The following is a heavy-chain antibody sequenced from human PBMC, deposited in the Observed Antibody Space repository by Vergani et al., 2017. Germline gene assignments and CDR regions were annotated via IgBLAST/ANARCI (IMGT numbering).Heavy chain of an antibody. CDR2: TYTSGST. CDR1: GGSISSYY. Sequence: QVQLQESGPGLVKPSETLSLTCTVSGGSISSYYWSWIRQPPGKGLEWIGYTYTSGSTNYNPSLKSRVTIAVDTSKNQLSLRLSSVTAADTALDSGASAATYCSGGSCYPGDYGMDVWGQGTTVTVSS. CDR3: ASAATYCSGGSCYPGDYGMDV. J-gene: IGHJ6*02. D-gene: IGHD2-15*01. V-gene: IGHV4-4*09.